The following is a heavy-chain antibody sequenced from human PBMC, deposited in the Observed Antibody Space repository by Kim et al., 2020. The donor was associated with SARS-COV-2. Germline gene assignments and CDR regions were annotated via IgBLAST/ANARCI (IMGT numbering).Heavy chain of an antibody. J-gene: IGHJ5*02. CDR3: ASRSGSYVGGWFDP. Sequence: SETLSLTCAVSGGSISSSNWWSWVRQPPGKGLEWIGEIYHSGSTNYNPSLKSRVTISVDKSKNQFSLKLSSVTAADTAVYYCASRSGSYVGGWFDPWGQGTLVTVSS. V-gene: IGHV4-4*02. D-gene: IGHD1-26*01. CDR1: GGSISSSNW. CDR2: IYHSGST.